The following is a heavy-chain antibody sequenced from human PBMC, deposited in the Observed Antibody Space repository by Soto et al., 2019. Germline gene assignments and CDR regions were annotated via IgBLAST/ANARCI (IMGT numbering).Heavy chain of an antibody. CDR3: ALHDYGGRRDYFDY. CDR1: GFSLSTSGVG. D-gene: IGHD4-17*01. CDR2: IYWDDDK. Sequence: QITLKESGPTLVKPTQTLTLTCTFSGFSLSTSGVGVGWIRQPPGKALEWLALIYWDDDKRYSPSLKSRLTITQDTSKNQVVLTMTNMDPVDTATYYCALHDYGGRRDYFDYWGQGTLVTVSS. V-gene: IGHV2-5*02. J-gene: IGHJ4*02.